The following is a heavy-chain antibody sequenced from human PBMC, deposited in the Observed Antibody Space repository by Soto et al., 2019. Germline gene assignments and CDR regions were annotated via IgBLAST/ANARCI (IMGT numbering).Heavy chain of an antibody. D-gene: IGHD4-17*01. CDR1: GFTFRSYA. J-gene: IGHJ2*01. V-gene: IGHV3-23*01. CDR3: SKVAYGDSDWYFDL. Sequence: EVPLLESGGGLVQPGGSLTLSCAASGFTFRSYAMNWVRQAPGKGLEWVSTISGSGGRTYYADSVKGRFTISRDNSKNTLYLQMNSLRVEDTAVYYCSKVAYGDSDWYFDLWGRGTLVTVSS. CDR2: ISGSGGRT.